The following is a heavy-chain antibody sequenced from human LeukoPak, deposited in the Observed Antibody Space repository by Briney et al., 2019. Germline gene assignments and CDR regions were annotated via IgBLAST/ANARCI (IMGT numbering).Heavy chain of an antibody. CDR2: IKSDGSDT. V-gene: IGHV3-74*01. D-gene: IGHD6-19*01. CDR1: GFTFSTYW. J-gene: IGHJ4*02. Sequence: GGSLRLSCAASGFTFSTYWMHWVRQAPGEGLVWVSRIKSDGSDTSYADSVKGRFTISRDNSKNTLYLQMNSLRPEDTAVYYCARDWGRRYSSGWYGDFDYWGQGTLVTVSS. CDR3: ARDWGRRYSSGWYGDFDY.